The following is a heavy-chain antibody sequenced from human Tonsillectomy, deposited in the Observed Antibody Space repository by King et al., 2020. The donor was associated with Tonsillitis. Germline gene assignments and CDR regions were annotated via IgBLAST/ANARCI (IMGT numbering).Heavy chain of an antibody. V-gene: IGHV3-15*01. CDR3: TTGGWYPPAKLDY. D-gene: IGHD2-15*01. CDR2: VKSKTDGGTT. J-gene: IGHJ4*02. Sequence: VQLVESGGGLVKPGGSLRLSCAASGFTFNNAWMSWVRQAPGKGLEWVGRVKSKTDGGTTDYAAPVKGRFTISREDSKNTLNLQMNSLKTEDTAVYYCTTGGWYPPAKLDYWGQGTLVTVSS. CDR1: GFTFNNAW.